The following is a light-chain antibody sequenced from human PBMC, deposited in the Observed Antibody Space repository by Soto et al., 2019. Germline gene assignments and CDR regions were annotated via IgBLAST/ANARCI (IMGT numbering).Light chain of an antibody. J-gene: IGKJ1*01. CDR2: EAS. Sequence: DIQMTQSPSTLSASVGERVTITCRASQSISRWLARYQQKPGKAPKLLIYEASSLERGVPSRFSRSGSGTEFTLTISTLQPGDFATYYCQQYNSYPLTVGQGTMVDSK. CDR1: QSISRW. CDR3: QQYNSYPLT. V-gene: IGKV1-5*01.